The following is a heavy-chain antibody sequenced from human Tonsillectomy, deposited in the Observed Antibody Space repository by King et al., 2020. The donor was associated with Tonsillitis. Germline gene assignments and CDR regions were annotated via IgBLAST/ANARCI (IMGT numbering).Heavy chain of an antibody. J-gene: IGHJ4*02. D-gene: IGHD6-13*01. CDR1: GYSFTSYW. CDR3: ARLVGAAAAGTGFDY. Sequence: QLVQSGAEVKKPGESLKISCQGSGYSFTSYWIAWVRQMPGKGLEWMGIIYPGDSDTRYSPSFQGPVTISADKSINTAYLQWSSLKDSDTAMYYCARLVGAAAAGTGFDYWGQGTLVTVSS. CDR2: IYPGDSDT. V-gene: IGHV5-51*03.